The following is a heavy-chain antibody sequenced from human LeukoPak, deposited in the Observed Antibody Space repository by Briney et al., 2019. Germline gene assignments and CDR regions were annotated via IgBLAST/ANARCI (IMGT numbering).Heavy chain of an antibody. CDR3: ARTSMHVYSGSYFDK. CDR1: GDSTRSHNY. V-gene: IGHV4-4*07. CDR2: IYSTGST. Sequence: SETLSLTCSVSGDSTRSHNYWSWVRQTADKGLEWIGRIYSTGSTNYNPSLKSRVTMLVDTSKNEFSLRLSSLTAADTGVYYCARTSMHVYSGSYFDKWGQGTLVAVSS. J-gene: IGHJ4*02. D-gene: IGHD1-26*01.